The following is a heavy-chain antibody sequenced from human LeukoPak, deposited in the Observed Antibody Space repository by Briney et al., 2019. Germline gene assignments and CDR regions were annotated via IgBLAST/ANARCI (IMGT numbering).Heavy chain of an antibody. CDR2: INPNSGGT. J-gene: IGHJ3*02. V-gene: IGHV1-2*02. D-gene: IGHD4/OR15-4a*01. Sequence: ASVEVSCKASGYTLTGYYMHWVRQAPGQGLEWMGWINPNSGGTNYAQKFQGRVTMTRDTSISTAYMELSRLRSDDTAVYYCARLLTNYYAFDIWGQGTMVTVSS. CDR1: GYTLTGYY. CDR3: ARLLTNYYAFDI.